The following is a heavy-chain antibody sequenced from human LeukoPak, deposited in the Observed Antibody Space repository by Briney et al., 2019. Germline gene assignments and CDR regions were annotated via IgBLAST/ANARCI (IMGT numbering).Heavy chain of an antibody. CDR2: INHSGST. Sequence: SETLSLTCAVYSGSFSGYYWSWIRQPPGKGLEWIGEINHSGSTNYNPSLKSRVTISVDTSKNQFSLKLGSVTAADTAVYYCARTYIAATGTLDYWGQGTLVTVSS. CDR3: ARTYIAATGTLDY. J-gene: IGHJ4*02. CDR1: SGSFSGYY. D-gene: IGHD6-13*01. V-gene: IGHV4-34*01.